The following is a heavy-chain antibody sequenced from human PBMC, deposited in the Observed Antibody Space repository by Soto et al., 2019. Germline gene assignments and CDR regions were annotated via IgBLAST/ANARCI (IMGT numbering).Heavy chain of an antibody. CDR1: GYTFTSYA. Sequence: ASVKVSCKASGYTFTSYAMHWVRQAPGQRLEWMGWINAGNGNTKYSQKFQGRVTITRDTSASTAYMELSSLRSEDTAVYYCARERVRYFDWIENAFDIWGQGTMVTCSS. V-gene: IGHV1-3*01. CDR3: ARERVRYFDWIENAFDI. CDR2: INAGNGNT. D-gene: IGHD3-9*01. J-gene: IGHJ3*02.